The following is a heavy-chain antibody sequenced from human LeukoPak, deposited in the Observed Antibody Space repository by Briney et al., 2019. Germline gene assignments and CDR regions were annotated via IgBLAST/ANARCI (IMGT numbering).Heavy chain of an antibody. CDR1: GFTFDSYW. D-gene: IGHD6-13*01. V-gene: IGHV3-74*01. Sequence: GGSLRLSCAASGFTFDSYWMHWVRQAPGKGLVWVSRINNDGSDTTYADSVKGRFTVSRDNAKSTLYLQMSSLRAEDTAVYFCARGGTASFDSWGQGTLVTVSS. CDR2: INNDGSDT. J-gene: IGHJ4*02. CDR3: ARGGTASFDS.